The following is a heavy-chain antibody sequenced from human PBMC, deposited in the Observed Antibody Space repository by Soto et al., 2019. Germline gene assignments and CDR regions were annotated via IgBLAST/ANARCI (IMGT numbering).Heavy chain of an antibody. V-gene: IGHV3-23*01. CDR3: AKSVQSAAYIDY. CDR2: ISGSGGST. CDR1: GFTFSSYA. Sequence: LRRSCAASGFTFSSYAMSWVRQAPGKGLEWVSAISGSGGSTYYAYSVKGRFTISRDNSKNTLYLQMNSLRAEDTAVYDCAKSVQSAAYIDYRGQVTRVTFSS. J-gene: IGHJ4*02. D-gene: IGHD6-13*01.